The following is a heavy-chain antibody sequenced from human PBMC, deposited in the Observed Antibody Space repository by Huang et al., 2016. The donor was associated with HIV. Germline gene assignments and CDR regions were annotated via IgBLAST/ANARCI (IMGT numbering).Heavy chain of an antibody. Sequence: QVQLVQSGAEVKKPGSSVKVSCKASGGTFSTYAISWVRQAPGQGLEWRGGIIPSFGTANYAQKFQGTVTITAYEFTSTAYMELSSLRSEDTALYYCARGRTRSSLYDSYYGLDVWGQGTTVTVSS. V-gene: IGHV1-69*01. CDR2: IIPSFGTA. J-gene: IGHJ6*02. D-gene: IGHD6-6*01. CDR1: GGTFSTYA. CDR3: ARGRTRSSLYDSYYGLDV.